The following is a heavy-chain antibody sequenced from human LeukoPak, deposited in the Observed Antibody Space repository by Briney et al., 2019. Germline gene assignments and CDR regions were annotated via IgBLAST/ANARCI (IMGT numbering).Heavy chain of an antibody. CDR3: ARHEYFDGSGYYPLGE. CDR1: GGSISGYY. J-gene: IGHJ4*02. D-gene: IGHD3-22*01. V-gene: IGHV4-59*08. Sequence: PSETLSLTCSVSGGSISGYYWSWIRLSPGKGLQWIGYIYYSGITAYNPSLKSRVTISVDTSKNQFSLNLNSVTAADTAVYYCARHEYFDGSGYYPLGEWGQGTLVTVSS. CDR2: IYYSGIT.